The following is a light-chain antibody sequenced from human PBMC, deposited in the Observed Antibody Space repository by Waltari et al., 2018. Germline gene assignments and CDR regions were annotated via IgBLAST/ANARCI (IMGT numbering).Light chain of an antibody. CDR3: AAWDDSLNTAV. CDR2: SNN. J-gene: IGLJ7*01. Sequence: QSVLTQPPSASGTPGQRVTISCSGSSSNIGSNTVNWYQQLPGTPPKLLIFSNNQRPAGVPDRVSGSKSGTSASLAISGLQSEDEADYYCAAWDDSLNTAVFGGGTQLTVL. V-gene: IGLV1-44*01. CDR1: SSNIGSNT.